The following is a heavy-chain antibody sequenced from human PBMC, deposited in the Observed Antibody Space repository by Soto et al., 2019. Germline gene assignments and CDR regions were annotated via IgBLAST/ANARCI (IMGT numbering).Heavy chain of an antibody. V-gene: IGHV1-69*02. CDR2: IIPILGIA. CDR3: ARVDSSGAHFDY. CDR1: GGTFSSYT. J-gene: IGHJ4*02. Sequence: QVQLVQSGAGVKKPGSSVKVSCKASGGTFSSYTISWVRQAPGQGLEWMGRIIPILGIANYAQKFQGRVTITADKSTSTAYMELSSLRSEDTAVYYCARVDSSGAHFDYWGQGTLVTVSS. D-gene: IGHD3-22*01.